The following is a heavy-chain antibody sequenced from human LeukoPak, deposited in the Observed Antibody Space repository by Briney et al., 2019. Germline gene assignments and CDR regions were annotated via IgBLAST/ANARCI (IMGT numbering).Heavy chain of an antibody. CDR1: GFTFSSYS. Sequence: GGSLRLSCAASGFTFSSYSMNWVRQAPGKGLEWVSSISSSSSYIYYADSVKGRFTISRDNAKNSLYLQMNSLRAEDTAVYYCARDPRDGYNYDYWGQGTLVTVSS. J-gene: IGHJ4*02. CDR2: ISSSSSYI. CDR3: ARDPRDGYNYDY. V-gene: IGHV3-21*01. D-gene: IGHD5-24*01.